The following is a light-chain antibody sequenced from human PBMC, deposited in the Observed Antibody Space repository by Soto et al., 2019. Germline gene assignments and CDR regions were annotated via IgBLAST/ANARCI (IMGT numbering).Light chain of an antibody. Sequence: QSVLTQPPSASGTPGQRVTISCSGTSSNIGNNYVCWYQQLPGTAPKLLIYRNNQRPSGVPDRFSVSKSGTSASLAISGLRSDDEADYYCAAWDDSLSGVVFGGGTKVTVL. CDR3: AAWDDSLSGVV. CDR1: SSNIGNNY. V-gene: IGLV1-47*01. CDR2: RNN. J-gene: IGLJ2*01.